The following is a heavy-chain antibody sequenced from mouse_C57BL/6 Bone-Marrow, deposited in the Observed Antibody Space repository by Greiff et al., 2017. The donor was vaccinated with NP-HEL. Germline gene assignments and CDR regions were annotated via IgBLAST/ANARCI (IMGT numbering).Heavy chain of an antibody. D-gene: IGHD1-1*01. CDR2: IRSKSNNYAT. CDR1: GFSFNTYA. CDR3: VRHGSSPYYFDY. J-gene: IGHJ2*01. Sequence: EVHLVESGGGLVQPKGSLKLSCAASGFSFNTYAMNWVRQAPGKGLEWVARIRSKSNNYATYYADSVKDRFTISRDDSESMLYLQMNNLKTEDTAMYYCVRHGSSPYYFDYWGQGTTLTVSS. V-gene: IGHV10-1*01.